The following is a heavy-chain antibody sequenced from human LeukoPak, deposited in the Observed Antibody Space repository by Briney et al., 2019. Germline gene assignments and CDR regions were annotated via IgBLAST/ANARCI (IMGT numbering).Heavy chain of an antibody. CDR2: IYYSGST. Sequence: KPSETLSLTCTVSGGSISSSSYYWGWIRQPPGKGLEWIGSIYYSGSTYYNPSLKSRVTISVDTSKNQFSLKLSSVTAADTAVYYCASQKFQYDPRSAFDIWGQGTMVTVSS. CDR3: ASQKFQYDPRSAFDI. J-gene: IGHJ3*02. V-gene: IGHV4-39*01. D-gene: IGHD3-3*01. CDR1: GGSISSSSYY.